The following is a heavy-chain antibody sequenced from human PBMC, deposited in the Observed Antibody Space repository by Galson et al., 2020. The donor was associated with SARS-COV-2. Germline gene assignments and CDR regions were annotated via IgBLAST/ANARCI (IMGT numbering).Heavy chain of an antibody. V-gene: IGHV3-74*01. Sequence: GESLKIPFAASGFTFRTYWMHWVRQVSGKGLVWVARTNSDGSSAIYADSVKGRFTISRDNAKNTLYLQMNSLRVEDTAVYYCAREGEDTWYDYVMDVWGQGTTVTVSS. CDR3: AREGEDTWYDYVMDV. CDR1: GFTFRTYW. D-gene: IGHD3-16*01. J-gene: IGHJ6*02. CDR2: TNSDGSSA.